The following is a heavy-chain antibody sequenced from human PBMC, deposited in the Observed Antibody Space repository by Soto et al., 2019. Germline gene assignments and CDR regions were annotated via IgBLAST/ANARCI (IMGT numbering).Heavy chain of an antibody. Sequence: EVQLLESGGGLVQPGGSLRLSCAASGFTFSSYAMSWVRQAPGKGLEWVSAISGSGGSTYYADSVKGRFTISRDNSKNTLYLQMTGLTADDTAVYYCAKDPAVAPCCFYSWGQGSLVIVSS. V-gene: IGHV3-23*01. D-gene: IGHD2-15*01. CDR2: ISGSGGST. J-gene: IGHJ4*02. CDR3: AKDPAVAPCCFYS. CDR1: GFTFSSYA.